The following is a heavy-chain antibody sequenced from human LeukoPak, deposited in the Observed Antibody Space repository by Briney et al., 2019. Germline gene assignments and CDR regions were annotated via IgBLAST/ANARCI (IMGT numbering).Heavy chain of an antibody. V-gene: IGHV3-48*03. Sequence: GGSLRLSCTVSRLIFSKYGLNWVRQSPGKGLEWISSITRSGSNIDYADSVRGRFTISRDNAKNSLFLHMNSLRVEDTAVYYCARLTIYDDTDYWGQGTLVTVSS. CDR3: ARLTIYDDTDY. J-gene: IGHJ4*02. CDR2: ITRSGSNI. D-gene: IGHD3-3*01. CDR1: RLIFSKYG.